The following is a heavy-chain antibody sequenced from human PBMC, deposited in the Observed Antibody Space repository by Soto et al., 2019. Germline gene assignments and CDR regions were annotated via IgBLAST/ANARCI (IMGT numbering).Heavy chain of an antibody. CDR1: GVFISSSQW. V-gene: IGHV4-4*02. J-gene: IGHJ6*02. CDR2: IYHNERT. CDR3: GRTKDYFYGVDV. Sequence: QVQLQESGPGLAKPSGTLSLTCAVTGVFISSSQWWSWVRQPPGKGLEWIGEIYHNERTNYNPSLKSRLTMSLDRSKNQVSLKLSSVTAADTATYYCGRTKDYFYGVDVWGQGTTVTVSS.